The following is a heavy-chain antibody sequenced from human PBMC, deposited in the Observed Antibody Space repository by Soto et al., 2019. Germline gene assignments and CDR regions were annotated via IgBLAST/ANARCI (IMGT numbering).Heavy chain of an antibody. CDR1: GHTFTSYG. D-gene: IGHD2-21*02. V-gene: IGHV1-18*01. CDR2: ISAYNGNT. J-gene: IGHJ6*02. CDR3: AVAYCGGDCYPDV. Sequence: QVQLVQSGAEVKKPGASVKVSCKAAGHTFTSYGISWVRQAPGQGLESMGWISAYNGNTNYAQKLQGRVTMTTDTSKRTAYMELRSLRSDDTAVYYCAVAYCGGDCYPDVWGQGTTVTVSS.